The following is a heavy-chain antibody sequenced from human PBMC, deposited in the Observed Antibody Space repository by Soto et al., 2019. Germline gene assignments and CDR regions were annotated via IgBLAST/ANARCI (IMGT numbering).Heavy chain of an antibody. CDR1: GFTFSSYS. J-gene: IGHJ4*02. CDR2: ISSSSSYI. Sequence: EVQLVESGGGLVKPGGSLRLSCAASGFTFSSYSMNWVRQAPGKGLEWVSSISSSSSYIYYADSVKGRYTISRDNAKNSLYLQMNSLRAEDTAVYYCARDSGRHYFDYWGQGTLVTVSS. V-gene: IGHV3-21*01. CDR3: ARDSGRHYFDY.